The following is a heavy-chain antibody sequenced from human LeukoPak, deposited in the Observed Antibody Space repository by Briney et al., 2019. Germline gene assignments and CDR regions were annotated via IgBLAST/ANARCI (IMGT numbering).Heavy chain of an antibody. D-gene: IGHD2-2*01. CDR2: ISTNTGNP. CDR3: ARDRYCSSTSCPQKSTRNRNPNWFDP. J-gene: IGHJ5*02. V-gene: IGHV7-4-1*02. Sequence: ASVKVSCKASGYTFTSYAMNWVRQAPGQGLEWMGWISTNTGNPTYAQGFTGRFVFSLDTSVSTAYLQISSLKAEDTAVYYCARDRYCSSTSCPQKSTRNRNPNWFDPWGQGTLVTVSS. CDR1: GYTFTSYA.